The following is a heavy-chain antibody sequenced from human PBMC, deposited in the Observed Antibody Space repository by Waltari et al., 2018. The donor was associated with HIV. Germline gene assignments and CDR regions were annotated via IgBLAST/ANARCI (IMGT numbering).Heavy chain of an antibody. CDR2: IYPDDSET. V-gene: IGHV5-51*01. Sequence: EVQLPLSGVAVSKPGESLKISCKASGYDFTSYWICWVRQMPGKGPEWMGIIYPDDSETKYSPSFQGQVTISGDKSISSAYIQWTSLKASDTAIYYCARHAEPLSGINWFDPWGQGTLVTVSS. J-gene: IGHJ5*02. D-gene: IGHD6-13*01. CDR3: ARHAEPLSGINWFDP. CDR1: GYDFTSYW.